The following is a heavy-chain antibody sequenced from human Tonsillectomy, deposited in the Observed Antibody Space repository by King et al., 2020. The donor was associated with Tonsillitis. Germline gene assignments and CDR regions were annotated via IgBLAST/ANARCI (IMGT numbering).Heavy chain of an antibody. CDR2: IYPGDSDT. V-gene: IGHV5-51*03. Sequence: VQLVESGAEVKKPGESLKISCKGSGYSFTNYWIGWVRQMPGKGLEWMGIIYPGDSDTIYSPSFQGQVSVSADKSISTAYLQWSGLKASDTAMYYCARGKRHSSSFDYWGQGPLVTVSS. CDR3: ARGKRHSSSFDY. CDR1: GYSFTNYW. J-gene: IGHJ4*02. D-gene: IGHD6-13*01.